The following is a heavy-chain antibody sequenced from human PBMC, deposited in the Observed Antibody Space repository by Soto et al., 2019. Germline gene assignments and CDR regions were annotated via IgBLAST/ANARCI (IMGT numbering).Heavy chain of an antibody. V-gene: IGHV4-34*01. CDR1: GGSFSGYY. CDR3: ARGKLSDYVWGSYRYHFDY. D-gene: IGHD3-16*02. J-gene: IGHJ4*02. CDR2: INHSGST. Sequence: KPSETLSLTCAVYGGSFSGYYWSWIRQPPGKGLEWIGEINHSGSTNYNPSLKSRVTISVDTSKNQFSLKLSSVTAADTAVYYRARGKLSDYVWGSYRYHFDYWGQGTVVTVSS.